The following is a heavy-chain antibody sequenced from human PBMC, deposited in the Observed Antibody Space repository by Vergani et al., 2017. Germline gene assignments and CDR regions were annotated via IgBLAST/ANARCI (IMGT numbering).Heavy chain of an antibody. CDR2: ISSSSSYI. CDR1: GFTFDDYA. CDR3: ARFGEGSSWTFDY. V-gene: IGHV3-21*02. Sequence: EVQLVESGGGLVQPGGSLRLSCAASGFTFDDYAMHWVRQAPGKGLQWVSSISSSSSYIYYADSVKGRFTISRDNAKNSLYLQMNSLRAEDTAVYYCARFGEGSSWTFDYWGQGTLVTVSS. D-gene: IGHD6-13*01. J-gene: IGHJ4*02.